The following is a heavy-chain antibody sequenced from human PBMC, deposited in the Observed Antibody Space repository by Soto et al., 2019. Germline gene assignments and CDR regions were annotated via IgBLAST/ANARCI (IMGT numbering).Heavy chain of an antibody. CDR2: IVVGSGNT. J-gene: IGHJ4*02. CDR1: GFTFTSSA. D-gene: IGHD3-22*01. V-gene: IGHV1-58*01. Sequence: SVKVSCKASGFTFTSSAVQWVRQARGQRLEWIGWIVVGSGNTNYAQKFQERVTITRDMSTSTAYMELSSLRSEGTAVYYCAAAPVFFYDSSGYYPYYFDYWGQGTLVTVSS. CDR3: AAAPVFFYDSSGYYPYYFDY.